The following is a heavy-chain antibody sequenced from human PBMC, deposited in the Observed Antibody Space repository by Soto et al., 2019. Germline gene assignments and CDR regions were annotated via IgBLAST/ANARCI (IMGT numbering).Heavy chain of an antibody. CDR3: ARDSTDGYCTNGVCWSFDI. Sequence: SETLSLTCTVSGGSISSYYWSWIRQPPGKGLEWIGYIYYSGSTNYNPSLKSRVTISVDTSKNQFSLKLSSVTAADTAVYYCARDSTDGYCTNGVCWSFDIWGQGTMVTVSS. CDR1: GGSISSYY. V-gene: IGHV4-59*01. D-gene: IGHD2-8*01. CDR2: IYYSGST. J-gene: IGHJ3*02.